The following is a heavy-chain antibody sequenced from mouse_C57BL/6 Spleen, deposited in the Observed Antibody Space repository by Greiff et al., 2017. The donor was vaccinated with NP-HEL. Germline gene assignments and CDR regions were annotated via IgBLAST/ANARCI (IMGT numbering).Heavy chain of an antibody. CDR2: ISDGGSYT. CDR3: ARDRNWDGDFDY. D-gene: IGHD4-1*01. J-gene: IGHJ2*01. Sequence: EVKLQESGGGLVKPGGSLKLSCAASGFTFSSYAMSWVRQTPEKRLEWVATISDGGSYTYYPDNVKGRFTISRDNAKNNLYLQMSHLKSEDTAMYYCARDRNWDGDFDYWGQGTTLTVSS. V-gene: IGHV5-4*01. CDR1: GFTFSSYA.